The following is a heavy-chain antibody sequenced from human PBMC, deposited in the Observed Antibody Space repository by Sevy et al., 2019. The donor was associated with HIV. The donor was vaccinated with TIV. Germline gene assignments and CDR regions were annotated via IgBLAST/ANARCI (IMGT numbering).Heavy chain of an antibody. V-gene: IGHV1-8*01. J-gene: IGHJ4*02. Sequence: ASVKVSCKAPGYTFISYDINWVRQATGQGLEWMGWMNPNSGNTGYAQKFQGRVTMTRDTSISTAYMELSSLRSEETAVYYCARVIASSGTYYRFDYWGQGTLVTVSS. CDR2: MNPNSGNT. CDR1: GYTFISYD. CDR3: ARVIASSGTYYRFDY. D-gene: IGHD3-10*01.